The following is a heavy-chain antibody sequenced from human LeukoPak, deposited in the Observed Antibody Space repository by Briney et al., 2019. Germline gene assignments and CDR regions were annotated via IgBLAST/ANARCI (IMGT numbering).Heavy chain of an antibody. J-gene: IGHJ4*02. V-gene: IGHV3-48*01. CDR2: ITSSSSSI. D-gene: IGHD3-10*01. CDR3: VRDDGSGAGGRRGALDY. CDR1: GFTFRSYS. Sequence: GGSLRLSCAASGFTFRSYSMNWVRQAPGKGLDWISYITSSSSSIFYADSVKGRFTISRDNGKNSLYLQMNSLRVEDTAVYYCVRDDGSGAGGRRGALDYWGQGTLVTVSS.